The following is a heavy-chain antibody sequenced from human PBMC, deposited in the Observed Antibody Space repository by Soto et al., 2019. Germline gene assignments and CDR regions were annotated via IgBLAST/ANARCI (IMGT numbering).Heavy chain of an antibody. D-gene: IGHD6-13*01. CDR2: ISGSGDSP. Sequence: VQLLESGGNLIQPGGSLRLSCAASGFTFRSYGIYWVRQAPGKGLEWVSGISGSGDSPFYAESVKGRFTIFRDNSKNTLYLQMNNLRGDDTAVYHCAKGAAGGTLGADDWFDPWGQGTLVTVSS. CDR1: GFTFRSYG. J-gene: IGHJ5*02. V-gene: IGHV3-23*01. CDR3: AKGAAGGTLGADDWFDP.